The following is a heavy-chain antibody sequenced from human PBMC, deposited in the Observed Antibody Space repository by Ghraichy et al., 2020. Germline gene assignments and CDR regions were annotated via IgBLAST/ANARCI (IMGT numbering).Heavy chain of an antibody. J-gene: IGHJ6*02. CDR2: IWFDGSEK. CDR3: ARDLGVRIQLWASYGMDV. D-gene: IGHD5-18*01. Sequence: GGPLRLSCAASGFTFSSYGMHWVRQAPGKGLEWVAVIWFDGSEKFYADSVKGRFTISRDNSKNTLYLQMNSLRAEDTAVYYCARDLGVRIQLWASYGMDVWGQGTTVTVSS. CDR1: GFTFSSYG. V-gene: IGHV3-33*01.